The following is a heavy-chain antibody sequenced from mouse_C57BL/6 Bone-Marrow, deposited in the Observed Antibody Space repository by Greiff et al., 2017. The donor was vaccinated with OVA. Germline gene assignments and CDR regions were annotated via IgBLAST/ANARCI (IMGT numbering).Heavy chain of an antibody. CDR2: ISSGGSYT. V-gene: IGHV5-6*01. D-gene: IGHD2-1*01. J-gene: IGHJ2*01. CDR3: ANCNDDYFDY. CDR1: GFTFSSYG. Sequence: EVQLVESGGDVVKPGGSLKLSCAASGFTFSSYGMSWVRQTPDKRLEWVATISSGGSYTYYPDSVKGRFTISRDKATNTLYLQMSSLKSEDTAMYYCANCNDDYFDYWGQGTTLTVSS.